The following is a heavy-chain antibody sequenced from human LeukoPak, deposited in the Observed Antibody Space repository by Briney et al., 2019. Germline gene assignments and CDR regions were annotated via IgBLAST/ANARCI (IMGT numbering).Heavy chain of an antibody. Sequence: PSQTLSLTCTVSGGSISSGSYYWSWIRQPAGKGLEWIGRIYTSGSTNYNPSLKSRVTISVDTSKNQFSLKLSSVTAADTAVYYCARAWELKFDPWGQGTLVTVSS. J-gene: IGHJ5*02. V-gene: IGHV4-61*02. CDR3: ARAWELKFDP. CDR1: GGSISSGSYY. CDR2: IYTSGST. D-gene: IGHD1-26*01.